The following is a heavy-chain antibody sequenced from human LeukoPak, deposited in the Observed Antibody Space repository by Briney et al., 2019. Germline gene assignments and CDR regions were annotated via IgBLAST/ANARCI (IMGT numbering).Heavy chain of an antibody. Sequence: PGGSLRPSCEASGFNFEIYSMNWVRQAPGKGLEWVSSISSSSNFIYYADSVKGRFTISRDNAKNSLYLQMNSLRVEDTAVYYCAKSPGGYSGPFGDWGQGTLVTVSS. CDR1: GFNFEIYS. CDR2: ISSSSNFI. D-gene: IGHD5-12*01. J-gene: IGHJ4*02. V-gene: IGHV3-21*01. CDR3: AKSPGGYSGPFGD.